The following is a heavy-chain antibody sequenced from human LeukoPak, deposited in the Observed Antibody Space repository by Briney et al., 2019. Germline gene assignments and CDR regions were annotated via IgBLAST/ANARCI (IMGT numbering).Heavy chain of an antibody. CDR3: ARASPGPGELDY. J-gene: IGHJ4*02. Sequence: PSETLSLTCSVSGGAVKTSLYYWGWIRQSPERGLEWIGSVFYDGSAYYNPSLKSRVTISIDTPKNQFSLQVTSVTAADTAAYYCARASPGPGELDYWGQGTLVTVSS. CDR2: VFYDGSA. V-gene: IGHV4-39*07. CDR1: GGAVKTSLYY. D-gene: IGHD2-21*01.